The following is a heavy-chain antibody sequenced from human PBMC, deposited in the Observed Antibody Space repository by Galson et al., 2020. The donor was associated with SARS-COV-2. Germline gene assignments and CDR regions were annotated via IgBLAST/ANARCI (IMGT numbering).Heavy chain of an antibody. J-gene: IGHJ6*02. V-gene: IGHV3-7*04. Sequence: GGSLRLSCAASGFTFSSYWMSWVRQAPGKGLEWVANIKQDGSEKYYVDSVKGRFTISRDNAKNSLYLQMNSLRAEDTAVYYCARGPMEPWDYYYGMDVWGQGTTVTVSS. D-gene: IGHD1-1*01. CDR2: IKQDGSEK. CDR1: GFTFSSYW. CDR3: ARGPMEPWDYYYGMDV.